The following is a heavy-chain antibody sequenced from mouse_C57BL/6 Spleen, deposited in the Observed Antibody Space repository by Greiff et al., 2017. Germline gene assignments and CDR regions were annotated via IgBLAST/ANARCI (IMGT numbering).Heavy chain of an antibody. D-gene: IGHD1-1*01. CDR1: GYTFTSYW. Sequence: QVQLKQPGAELVRPGTSVKLSCKASGYTFTSYWMHWVKQRPGQGLEWIGVIDPSDSYTNYNQKFKGKATLTVDTSSSTAYMQLSSLTSEDSAVYYCARSDGKAMDYWGQGTSVTVSS. V-gene: IGHV1-59*01. CDR2: IDPSDSYT. J-gene: IGHJ4*01. CDR3: ARSDGKAMDY.